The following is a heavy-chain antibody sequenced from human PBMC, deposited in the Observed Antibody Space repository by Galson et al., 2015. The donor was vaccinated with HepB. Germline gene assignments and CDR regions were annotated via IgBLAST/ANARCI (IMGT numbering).Heavy chain of an antibody. CDR3: ARANMAHELDY. V-gene: IGHV3-30*03. CDR2: ISFDGSNK. D-gene: IGHD5-24*01. CDR1: GFVFSNYG. J-gene: IGHJ4*02. Sequence: SLRLSCAASGFVFSNYGFHWVRQAPGKGLEGVAVISFDGSNKYYADSMKGRFTISRDNSKNTLYLQMNNLRPEDTSMYYCARANMAHELDYWGQGTLVTVSS.